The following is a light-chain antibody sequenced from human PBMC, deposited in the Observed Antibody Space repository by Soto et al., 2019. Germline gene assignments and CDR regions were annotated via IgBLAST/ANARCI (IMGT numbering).Light chain of an antibody. CDR2: DAS. Sequence: EIVLTQSPATLSLSPGERATLSCRASQSVSSCFAWYQQKPGQPPRLLIYDASTRATGSPARFSGSRSCTDVTLTISSLEPEDFAVYYCQQRSNWPRTFGQGTKLEIK. CDR3: QQRSNWPRT. CDR1: QSVSSC. J-gene: IGKJ2*01. V-gene: IGKV3-11*01.